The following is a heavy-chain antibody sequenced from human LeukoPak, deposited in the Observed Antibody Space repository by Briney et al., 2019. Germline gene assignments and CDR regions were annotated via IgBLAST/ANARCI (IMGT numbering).Heavy chain of an antibody. CDR1: GGSMSSYY. D-gene: IGHD3-10*01. V-gene: IGHV4-59*12. J-gene: IGHJ4*02. Sequence: SETLSLTCTVSGGSMSSYYWSWIRQPPGEGLEWIGHIYYSGSTNYNPSLKSRVTISVDTSKNQFSLKLSSVTAADTAVYYCARDLDYGSGGLYFDYWGQGTLVTVSS. CDR3: ARDLDYGSGGLYFDY. CDR2: IYYSGST.